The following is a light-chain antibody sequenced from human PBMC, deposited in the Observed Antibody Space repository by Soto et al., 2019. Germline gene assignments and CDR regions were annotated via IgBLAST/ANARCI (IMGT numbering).Light chain of an antibody. CDR2: GAS. CDR3: QQYNNWPRWT. Sequence: EIVMTQSPATLSVSPGERATLSCRASQSVSSNLAWYQQKPGQAPRLLIYGASNRATGIPARFSGSGSGTEFTLTISSLQSEDFAVYYCQQYNNWPRWTFGQGTKVDIK. J-gene: IGKJ1*01. CDR1: QSVSSN. V-gene: IGKV3-15*01.